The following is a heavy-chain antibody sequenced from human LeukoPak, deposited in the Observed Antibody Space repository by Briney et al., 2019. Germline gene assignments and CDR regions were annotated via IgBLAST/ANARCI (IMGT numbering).Heavy chain of an antibody. V-gene: IGHV1-18*01. CDR3: ARGCRSGGSCYRVDY. CDR1: GYTFTSYG. D-gene: IGHD2-15*01. CDR2: ISAYNGNT. Sequence: ASVKVSCKASGYTFTSYGISWVRQAPGQGLEWMGWISAYNGNTNYAQKLQGRVTITADKSTSTAYMELSSLRSEDTAVYYCARGCRSGGSCYRVDYWGQGTLVTVSS. J-gene: IGHJ4*02.